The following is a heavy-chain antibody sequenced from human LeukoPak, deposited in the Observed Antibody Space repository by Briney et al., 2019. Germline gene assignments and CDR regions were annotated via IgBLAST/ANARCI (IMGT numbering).Heavy chain of an antibody. V-gene: IGHV4-39*07. CDR2: IYYSGST. J-gene: IGHJ5*02. CDR1: GGSISSSSYY. D-gene: IGHD1-14*01. CDR3: ARDFFSGEPNPNWFDP. Sequence: SETLSLTCTVSGGSISSSSYYCGWIRQPPGKGLEWIGSIYYSGSTYYNPSLKSRVTISVDTSKNQFSLKLSSVTAADTAVYYCARDFFSGEPNPNWFDPWGQGTLVTVSS.